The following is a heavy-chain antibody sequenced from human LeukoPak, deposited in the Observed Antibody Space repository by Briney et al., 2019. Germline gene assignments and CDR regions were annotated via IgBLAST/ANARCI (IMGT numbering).Heavy chain of an antibody. CDR2: ISAYNHNT. Sequence: ASVKVSCKASGYSFINFGLSWVRQAPGQGLEWMGWISAYNHNTNYAQKLQGRVTMTTDTSTSTAYMELRSLRSDDTAVYYCARDRILWFGELSNWFDPWGQGTLVTVSS. V-gene: IGHV1-18*01. CDR1: GYSFINFG. J-gene: IGHJ5*02. CDR3: ARDRILWFGELSNWFDP. D-gene: IGHD3-10*01.